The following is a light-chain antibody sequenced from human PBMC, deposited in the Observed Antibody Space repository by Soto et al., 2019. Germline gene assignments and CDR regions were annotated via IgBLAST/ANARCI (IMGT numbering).Light chain of an antibody. J-gene: IGKJ2*01. Sequence: DIPMTQSPSTLSASVGDRVTITCRASQSISNWLAWYQQRPGKAPKLLIFDAFSLESGVPSRFSGSGSGTEFTLTISDLQPDDFATYYCQHYSTSSPYTFGQGTTLEIK. CDR2: DAF. CDR3: QHYSTSSPYT. CDR1: QSISNW. V-gene: IGKV1-5*01.